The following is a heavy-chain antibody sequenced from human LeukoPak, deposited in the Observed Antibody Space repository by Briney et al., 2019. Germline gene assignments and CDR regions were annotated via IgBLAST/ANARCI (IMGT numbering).Heavy chain of an antibody. CDR2: ISSSGSVI. J-gene: IGHJ4*02. Sequence: GGSLRLSCAASGFTFSDYYMRWIRQAPGKGLEGVAYISSSGSVIYYADSVKGRFTISRDNAKNSLYLQMNSLIAEETAVYYCARGSGMGGAVGDDYWGQGTLVTVSS. V-gene: IGHV3-11*01. CDR3: ARGSGMGGAVGDDY. D-gene: IGHD1-26*01. CDR1: GFTFSDYY.